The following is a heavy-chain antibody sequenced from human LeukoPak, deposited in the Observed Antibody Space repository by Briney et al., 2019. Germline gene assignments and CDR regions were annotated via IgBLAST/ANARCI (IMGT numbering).Heavy chain of an antibody. CDR2: ISSGGSTI. CDR1: GFTFSSYE. D-gene: IGHD5-18*01. CDR3: ARDRRYSYGLGGDY. Sequence: GGSLRLSCAAPGFTFSSYEMNWVRQAPGKGLEWVSYISSGGSTIYYADSAEGRFTISRDNAKNSLYLQMNSLRAEDTAVYYCARDRRYSYGLGGDYWGQGTLVTVSS. J-gene: IGHJ4*02. V-gene: IGHV3-48*03.